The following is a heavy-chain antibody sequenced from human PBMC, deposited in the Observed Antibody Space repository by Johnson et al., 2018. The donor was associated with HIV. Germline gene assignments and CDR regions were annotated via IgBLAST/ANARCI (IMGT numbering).Heavy chain of an antibody. Sequence: VQLVESGGGLVQPGGSLRLSCAASGFTFSSYAMSWVRQAPGKGLEWVSTISGSGGSTYYADSVKGRFTISRDNSKNTLYLQMNSLRAGDTAVYYCARGLGSYSSGYPMLDAFDIWGQGTMVTVSS. V-gene: IGHV3-23*04. CDR2: ISGSGGST. CDR3: ARGLGSYSSGYPMLDAFDI. J-gene: IGHJ3*02. CDR1: GFTFSSYA. D-gene: IGHD3-22*01.